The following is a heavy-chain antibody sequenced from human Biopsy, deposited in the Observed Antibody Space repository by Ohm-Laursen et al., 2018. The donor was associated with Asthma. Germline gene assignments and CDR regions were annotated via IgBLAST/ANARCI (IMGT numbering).Heavy chain of an antibody. D-gene: IGHD3-22*01. CDR3: ARQSGQDYGDSSGFDI. J-gene: IGHJ3*02. CDR2: IWYDGGNK. CDR1: GFTFSSYG. V-gene: IGHV3-33*01. Sequence: SLRLSCAASGFTFSSYGMHWVRQAPGKGLEWVAVIWYDGGNKYYADSVKGRFTISRDNSRNRLYLQINRLTVEDSAVYFCARQSGQDYGDSSGFDIWGQGTKVAVSS.